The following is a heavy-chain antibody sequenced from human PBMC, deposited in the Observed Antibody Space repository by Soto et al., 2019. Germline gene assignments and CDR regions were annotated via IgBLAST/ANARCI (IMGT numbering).Heavy chain of an antibody. J-gene: IGHJ4*02. CDR1: GFSLTARPMG. CDR3: AHRRAGYNWDDGDFDF. D-gene: IGHD1-1*01. CDR2: IYWDNDK. V-gene: IGHV2-5*02. Sequence: QITLKESGPTLVKPTQTLTLTCSFSGFSLTARPMGVGWVRQPPGEALESLAIIYWDNDKRYSPSLRSRLTITKDTSKNQVVLTMTNMDPVDTATYFCAHRRAGYNWDDGDFDFWGQGTLVTVSS.